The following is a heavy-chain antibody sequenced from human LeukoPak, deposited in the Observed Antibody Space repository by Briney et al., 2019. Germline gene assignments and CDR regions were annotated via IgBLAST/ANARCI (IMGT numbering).Heavy chain of an antibody. CDR3: ARFRALHRAGDY. CDR1: GGSISSSSYY. J-gene: IGHJ4*02. Sequence: SETLSLTCTVSGGSISSSSYYWGWIRQPPGKGLEWIGSIYYSGSTYYNPSLKSRVTISVDTSKNQFSLKLSSVTAADTAVYYCARFRALHRAGDYWGQGTLVTVSS. V-gene: IGHV4-39*07. D-gene: IGHD3-10*01. CDR2: IYYSGST.